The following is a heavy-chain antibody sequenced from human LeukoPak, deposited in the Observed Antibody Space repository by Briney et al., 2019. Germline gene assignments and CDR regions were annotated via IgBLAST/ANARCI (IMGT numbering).Heavy chain of an antibody. CDR3: VSFYGTY. V-gene: IGHV3-74*01. CDR2: INSDGSWT. Sequence: GGSLRLSCAASGNYWMHWVRQVPGKGLVWVSHINSDGSWTSYADSVKGRFTISKDNAKNTVYLRMNSLRAEDTAVYYCVSFYGTYWGRGTLVTVSS. D-gene: IGHD2/OR15-2a*01. J-gene: IGHJ4*02. CDR1: GNYW.